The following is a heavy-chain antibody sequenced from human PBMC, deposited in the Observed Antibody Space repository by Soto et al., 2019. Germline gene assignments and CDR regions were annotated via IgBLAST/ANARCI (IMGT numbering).Heavy chain of an antibody. CDR1: GYTFTGYY. CDR3: ARDPRKETTRYCSGGSCYVDYYYYMDV. V-gene: IGHV1-2*04. D-gene: IGHD2-15*01. J-gene: IGHJ6*03. Sequence: ASVKVSCKASGYTFTGYYMHWVRQAPGQGLEWMGWINPNSGGTNYAQKYQGWVTMTRDTSISTAYMELSRLRSDDTAVYYCARDPRKETTRYCSGGSCYVDYYYYMDVWGKGTTVTVS. CDR2: INPNSGGT.